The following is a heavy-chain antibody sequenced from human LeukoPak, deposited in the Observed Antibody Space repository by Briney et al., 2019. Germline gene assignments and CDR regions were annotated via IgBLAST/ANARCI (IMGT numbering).Heavy chain of an antibody. J-gene: IGHJ6*02. Sequence: ASVKVSCKASGYTFTSYAMNWVRQAPGQGLEWMGWISAYNGNTNYAQKLQGRVTMTTDTSTSTAYMELRSLRSDDTAVYYCARGVSWFGELLSYYYGMDVWGQGTTVTVSS. CDR1: GYTFTSYA. D-gene: IGHD3-10*01. CDR3: ARGVSWFGELLSYYYGMDV. V-gene: IGHV1-18*01. CDR2: ISAYNGNT.